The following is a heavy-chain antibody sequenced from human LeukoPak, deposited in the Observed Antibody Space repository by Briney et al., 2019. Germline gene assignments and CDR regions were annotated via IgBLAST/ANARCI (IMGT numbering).Heavy chain of an antibody. J-gene: IGHJ4*02. CDR1: GGSISSSYW. Sequence: PSETLSLTCAVSGGSISSSYWWSWVRQPPGKGLEWIGEIFQSGSTNYNPSLKSRVTISVDKSKNQFFLKLNSVTAADTAVYYCARVRRMGKYYKESLDYWGQGPLVTVSS. V-gene: IGHV4-4*02. D-gene: IGHD2/OR15-2a*01. CDR2: IFQSGST. CDR3: ARVRRMGKYYKESLDY.